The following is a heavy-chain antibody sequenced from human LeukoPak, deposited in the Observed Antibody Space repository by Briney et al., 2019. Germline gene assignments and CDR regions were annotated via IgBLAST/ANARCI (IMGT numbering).Heavy chain of an antibody. J-gene: IGHJ5*02. V-gene: IGHV3-30*04. D-gene: IGHD6-13*01. CDR2: ISLDGSNK. Sequence: GGSLRLSCAASGFTLSSYAMHWFRQALGKGLEWVTVISLDGSNKYYADSVKGRFTISRDNSKNMLYLQMNSLRAEDTVLYYCARGDKQLVFNRNKGGFDPWGQGTLVTVSS. CDR3: ARGDKQLVFNRNKGGFDP. CDR1: GFTLSSYA.